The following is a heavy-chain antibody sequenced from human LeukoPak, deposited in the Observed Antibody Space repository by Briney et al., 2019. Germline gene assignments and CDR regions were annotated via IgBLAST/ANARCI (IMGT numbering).Heavy chain of an antibody. Sequence: PSETLSPTCTVSSASISSSPYFWAWIRQSPGKGLEWVGTISYTGTTYYNPSLKSRVTISVDTSKNHFSLKLSSVTAADTAVYYCAANSADYNTLGSSYKVWGQGTLATVSS. CDR3: AANSADYNTLGSSYKV. V-gene: IGHV4-39*02. J-gene: IGHJ4*02. D-gene: IGHD3-10*01. CDR2: ISYTGTT. CDR1: SASISSSPYF.